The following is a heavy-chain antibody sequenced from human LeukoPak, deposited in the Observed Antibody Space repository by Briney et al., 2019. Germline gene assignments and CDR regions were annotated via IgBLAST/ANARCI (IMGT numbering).Heavy chain of an antibody. CDR1: GDSISSSSYY. D-gene: IGHD3-16*02. V-gene: IGHV4-39*07. J-gene: IGHJ3*02. CDR3: ARVGEYDYVWGSYRSSNAFDI. Sequence: SETLSLTCIVSGDSISSSSYYWGCIRQPPGKGLEWIGSINYSGSTFYNPSLKSRVTISVDTSKNQFSLKASSVTAADTAVYYCARVGEYDYVWGSYRSSNAFDIWGQGTMVTVSS. CDR2: INYSGST.